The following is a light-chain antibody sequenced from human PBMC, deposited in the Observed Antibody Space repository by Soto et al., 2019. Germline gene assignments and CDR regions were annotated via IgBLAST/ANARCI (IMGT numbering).Light chain of an antibody. J-gene: IGLJ2*01. CDR3: SSYTSSSTLEV. V-gene: IGLV2-14*01. CDR2: DVS. Sequence: QSALTQPASVSGSPGQSITISCTGTSSDVGGSNYVSWYQQHPGKAPKLMIYDVSNRPSGVSNRFSGSKSGNTASLTISGLQAEDEADYYCSSYTSSSTLEVFGGGTKVTVL. CDR1: SSDVGGSNY.